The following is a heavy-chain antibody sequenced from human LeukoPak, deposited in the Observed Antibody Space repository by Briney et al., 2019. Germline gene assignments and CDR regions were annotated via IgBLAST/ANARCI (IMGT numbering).Heavy chain of an antibody. CDR3: ARVPTRITMIVVVTRPVYYSDY. CDR2: INPNSGGT. Sequence: ASVKVSCKASGYTFTGYYMHWVRQAPGQGLEWMGRINPNSGGTNYAQKFQGRVTMTRDTSISTAYMELSRLRSDDTAVYYCARVPTRITMIVVVTRPVYYSDYWGQGTLVTVSS. D-gene: IGHD3-22*01. CDR1: GYTFTGYY. J-gene: IGHJ4*02. V-gene: IGHV1-2*06.